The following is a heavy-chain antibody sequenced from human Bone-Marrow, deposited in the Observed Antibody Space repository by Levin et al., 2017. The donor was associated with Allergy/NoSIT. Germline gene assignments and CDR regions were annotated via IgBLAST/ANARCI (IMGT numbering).Heavy chain of an antibody. CDR2: IKQDGSEK. J-gene: IGHJ4*02. CDR1: GFTFNNYW. Sequence: GGSLRLSCAASGFTFNNYWMSWVRQAPGKGLEWVANIKQDGSEKYYVDSVRGRFTISRDNAKNSLYLQMNSLRVEDTAVYYCARDVRDWNYHFDYWGQGTLVTVSS. V-gene: IGHV3-7*01. D-gene: IGHD1-7*01. CDR3: ARDVRDWNYHFDY.